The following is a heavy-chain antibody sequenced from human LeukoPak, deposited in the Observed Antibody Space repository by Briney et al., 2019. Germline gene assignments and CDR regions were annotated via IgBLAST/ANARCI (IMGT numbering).Heavy chain of an antibody. CDR3: AREVLRFLEWLPGGAFDI. CDR1: GYTFTSYY. D-gene: IGHD3-3*01. V-gene: IGHV1-46*01. CDR2: INPSGGST. J-gene: IGHJ3*02. Sequence: GASVKVSCKASGYTFTSYYMHWVRQAPGQGLEWMGIINPSGGSTSYAQKFQGRVTMTRDMSTSTVYMELSSLRSEDTAVCYCAREVLRFLEWLPGGAFDIWGQGTMVTVSS.